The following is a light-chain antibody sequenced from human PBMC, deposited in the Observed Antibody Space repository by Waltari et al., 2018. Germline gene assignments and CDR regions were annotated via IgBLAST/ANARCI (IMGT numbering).Light chain of an antibody. V-gene: IGLV2-23*01. J-gene: IGLJ3*02. CDR3: CSYAGSSIWV. CDR2: EDS. CDR1: SSDVGSYNL. Sequence: QSALTQPASVSGSPGQSIPISCTGTSSDVGSYNLVSWHQQHPGKAPKLMIYEDSKRPSGFSNRFSGSKSGNTASLTISGLQAEDEANYYCCSYAGSSIWVFGGGTELTVL.